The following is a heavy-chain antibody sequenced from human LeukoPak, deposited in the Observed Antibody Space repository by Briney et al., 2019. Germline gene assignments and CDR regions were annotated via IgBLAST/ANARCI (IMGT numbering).Heavy chain of an antibody. V-gene: IGHV1-69*13. Sequence: ASVKVSCKASGGTFSSYAISWVRQAPGQGLEWMGGIIPIFGTANYAQKFQGRVTITADESTSTAYMELSSLRSEDTAVYYCARAPYRRDGYNYYGYYFDYWGQGTLVTVSS. J-gene: IGHJ4*02. CDR2: IIPIFGTA. D-gene: IGHD5-24*01. CDR3: ARAPYRRDGYNYYGYYFDY. CDR1: GGTFSSYA.